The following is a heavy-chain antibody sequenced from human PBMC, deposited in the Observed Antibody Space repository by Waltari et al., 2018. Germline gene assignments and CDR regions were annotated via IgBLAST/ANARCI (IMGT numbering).Heavy chain of an antibody. CDR2: IGPNGGRA. CDR1: GYLFTSPY. J-gene: IGHJ5*01. Sequence: QVRLEQSGAEVTKPGASVKVSCKTSGYLFTSPYIHWLRQAPGQGLEWMGIIGPNGGRASYAQKFQGRVIMTRDTSRSTVYMELSSLRSDDTAVYYCARAVSTLGEGWFDSWGQGTLVTVSS. CDR3: ARAVSTLGEGWFDS. V-gene: IGHV1-46*01. D-gene: IGHD4-17*01.